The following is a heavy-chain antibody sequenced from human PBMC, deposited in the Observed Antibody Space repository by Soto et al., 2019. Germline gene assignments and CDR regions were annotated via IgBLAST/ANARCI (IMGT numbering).Heavy chain of an antibody. CDR1: GYTFTSYD. Sequence: QVQLVQSGAEVKKPGASVKVSCKASGYTFTSYDINWVRQATGQGLEWMGWMNPNSGNTGYAQKFQGRVTMTRNTYIRTAYMELSSLRSEDTAVYYCARRGYSSSWYYYYYYGMDVWGQGTTVTVSS. J-gene: IGHJ6*02. D-gene: IGHD6-13*01. V-gene: IGHV1-8*01. CDR3: ARRGYSSSWYYYYYYGMDV. CDR2: MNPNSGNT.